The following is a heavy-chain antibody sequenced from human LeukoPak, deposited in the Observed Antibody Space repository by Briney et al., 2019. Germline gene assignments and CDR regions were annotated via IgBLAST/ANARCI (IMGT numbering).Heavy chain of an antibody. V-gene: IGHV3-21*01. CDR2: ISSGGTYI. CDR1: GFTFGTYS. D-gene: IGHD1-20*01. CDR3: ARDPDNWSFP. J-gene: IGHJ5*02. Sequence: GGSLRLSCAASGFTFGTYSMNSVRQAPGKGLEWVSSISSGGTYIYYADSVKGRFIISRDNARNSLYLQMNSLGADDTAVYYCARDPDNWSFPWGQGTLVTVSS.